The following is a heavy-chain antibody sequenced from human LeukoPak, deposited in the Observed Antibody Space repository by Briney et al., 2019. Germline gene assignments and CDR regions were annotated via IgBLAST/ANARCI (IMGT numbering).Heavy chain of an antibody. Sequence: PGGSLRLSCAASRFTFSNYAMSWVRQAPGKGLEWVSAISGSGGSTYYADSVKGRFTISRDNSKNTLYLQMNSLRAEDTAVYYCAKDMSGGSCLLDYWGQGTLVTVSS. CDR2: ISGSGGST. V-gene: IGHV3-23*01. D-gene: IGHD2-15*01. CDR1: RFTFSNYA. CDR3: AKDMSGGSCLLDY. J-gene: IGHJ4*02.